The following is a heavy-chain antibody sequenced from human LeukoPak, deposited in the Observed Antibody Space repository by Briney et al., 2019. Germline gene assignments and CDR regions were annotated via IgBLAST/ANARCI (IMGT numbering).Heavy chain of an antibody. CDR3: ARASVPLLEWLLYFDY. CDR2: IYYSGST. J-gene: IGHJ4*02. Sequence: SETLSLTCTVSGGSISSHYRSWIRQPPGKGLEWIGYIYYSGSTNYNPSLKSRVTISVDTSKNQFSLKLSSVTAADTAVYYCARASVPLLEWLLYFDYWGQGTLVTVSS. CDR1: GGSISSHY. D-gene: IGHD3-3*01. V-gene: IGHV4-59*11.